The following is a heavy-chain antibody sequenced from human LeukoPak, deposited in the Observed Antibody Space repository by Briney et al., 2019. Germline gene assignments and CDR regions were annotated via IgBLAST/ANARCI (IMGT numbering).Heavy chain of an antibody. J-gene: IGHJ6*02. V-gene: IGHV1-69*13. CDR2: IIPIFGTA. CDR1: GGTFSSYA. D-gene: IGHD2-15*01. Sequence: GASVKVSCKASGGTFSSYAISWVRQAPGQGLEWMGGIIPIFGTANYAQKFQGRVTITADESTSTAYMELSSLRSEDTAVYYCARYCSGGSCYATGGYYYGMDVWGQGTTVTVSS. CDR3: ARYCSGGSCYATGGYYYGMDV.